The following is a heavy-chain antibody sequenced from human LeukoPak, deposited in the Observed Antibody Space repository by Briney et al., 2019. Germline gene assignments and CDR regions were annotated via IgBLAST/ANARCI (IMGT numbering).Heavy chain of an antibody. Sequence: SVKVSCKASGGTFSSYAVSWVRQAPGQGLEWMGGIIPIFGTANYAQKFQGRVTITTDKSTSTAYMELSSLRSEDTAVYYCACARAYYDFWSGYYPFDYWGQGTLVTVSS. CDR1: GGTFSSYA. V-gene: IGHV1-69*05. J-gene: IGHJ4*02. CDR3: ACARAYYDFWSGYYPFDY. CDR2: IIPIFGTA. D-gene: IGHD3-3*01.